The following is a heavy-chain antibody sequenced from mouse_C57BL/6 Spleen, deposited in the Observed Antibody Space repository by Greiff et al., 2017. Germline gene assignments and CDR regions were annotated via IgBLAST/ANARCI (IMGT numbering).Heavy chain of an antibody. Sequence: QVQLQQPGAELVKPGASVQMSCKASGYTFTSYWITWVKQRPGQGLEWIGDIYPGRGRTTYNEKFKSKATLTVDTSSSTAYLPLRRLTSEDSAVYYCASDGSSLYYSDYWGQGTTLTVSS. CDR1: GYTFTSYW. J-gene: IGHJ2*01. CDR2: IYPGRGRT. D-gene: IGHD1-1*01. CDR3: ASDGSSLYYSDY. V-gene: IGHV1-55*01.